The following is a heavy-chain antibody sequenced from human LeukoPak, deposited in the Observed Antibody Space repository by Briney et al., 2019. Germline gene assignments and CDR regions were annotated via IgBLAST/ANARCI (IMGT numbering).Heavy chain of an antibody. CDR3: ARGDSAPYFLPSRLPY. CDR2: ISPGSDFT. D-gene: IGHD3-22*01. V-gene: IGHV3-21*06. J-gene: IGHJ4*02. CDR1: GFFFGDFG. Sequence: GGSLRLSCAASGFFFGDFGMNWVRQSPGKGLEWVSSISPGSDFTYYADSMKGRFTISRDNAKSSLYLQMNSLRADDTAVYYCARGDSAPYFLPSRLPYWGQGNLVTVSS.